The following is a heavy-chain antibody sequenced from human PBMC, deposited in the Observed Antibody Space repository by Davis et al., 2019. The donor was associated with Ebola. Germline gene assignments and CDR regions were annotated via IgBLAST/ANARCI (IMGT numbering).Heavy chain of an antibody. V-gene: IGHV4-39*01. CDR3: ARSAYSSSWYNWFDP. CDR1: GGSISSSSYY. J-gene: IGHJ5*02. D-gene: IGHD6-13*01. Sequence: MPSETLSLTCTVSGGSISSSSYYWGWIRQPPGEGLEWIGSIYYSGSTYYNPSLKSRVTISVDMSKNQFSLQLSSVTAADTAVYYCARSAYSSSWYNWFDPWGQGTLVTVSS. CDR2: IYYSGST.